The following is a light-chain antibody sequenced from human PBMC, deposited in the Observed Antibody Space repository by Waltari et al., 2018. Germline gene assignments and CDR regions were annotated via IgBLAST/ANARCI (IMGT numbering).Light chain of an antibody. CDR2: GAS. J-gene: IGKJ4*01. CDR3: QQYDISPLT. Sequence: DIVLPQPPATSSLSPGERATLSRRASQTVRTTYLAWYPQKPGQAPTPLSYGASSRATGIPDRFSGSGSGTDFSLTSSSLEPEDFAVYYCQQYDISPLTFGGGTKVKIK. V-gene: IGKV3-20*01. CDR1: QTVRTTY.